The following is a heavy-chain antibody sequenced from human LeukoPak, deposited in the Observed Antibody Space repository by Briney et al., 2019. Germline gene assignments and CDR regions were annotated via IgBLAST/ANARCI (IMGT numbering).Heavy chain of an antibody. CDR3: ARGNADPSSKFNRFDP. Sequence: SETLSLTCTVSGASVSSGAFYWTWIRQFPGKGLEWIGYMYLFGSNFYNPSLKTRVTISLDTSKNQFSLNLTSVTAADTAVYWCARGNADPSSKFNRFDPWGQGTVVTVSS. V-gene: IGHV4-31*03. J-gene: IGHJ5*02. CDR2: MYLFGSN. CDR1: GASVSSGAFY.